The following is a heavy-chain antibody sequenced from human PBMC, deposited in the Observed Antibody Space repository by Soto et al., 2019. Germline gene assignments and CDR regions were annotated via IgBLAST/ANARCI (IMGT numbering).Heavy chain of an antibody. CDR3: APMGV. Sequence: PVGSLRLSCAASGFTFSSYAMSWVRQAPGKGLEWVSAISGSDNRTCYADSVKGRFTISRDSSKNTLYLQMSSLRADDTAVYYCAPMGVWGQGTTVTVSS. V-gene: IGHV3-23*01. J-gene: IGHJ6*02. CDR2: ISGSDNRT. CDR1: GFTFSSYA.